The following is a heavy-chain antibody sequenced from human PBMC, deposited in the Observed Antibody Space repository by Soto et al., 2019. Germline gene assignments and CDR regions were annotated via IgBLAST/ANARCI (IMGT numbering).Heavy chain of an antibody. CDR1: GGSFSDYY. Sequence: SETVSLTCAVYGGSFSDYYWSWIPHPPGKGLEWIGEINHNGRTNYNPSLKSRVTMSLDTSKNQFSLRLSSVTAADTAVYYCAGIPYYDILTGYRPGGFDPWGQGTLVTVSS. CDR2: INHNGRT. CDR3: AGIPYYDILTGYRPGGFDP. D-gene: IGHD3-9*01. V-gene: IGHV4-34*01. J-gene: IGHJ5*02.